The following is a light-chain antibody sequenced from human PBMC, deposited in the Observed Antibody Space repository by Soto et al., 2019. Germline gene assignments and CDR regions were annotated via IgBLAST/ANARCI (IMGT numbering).Light chain of an antibody. J-gene: IGKJ5*01. CDR2: DAS. Sequence: EIVLTQSPATLSLSPGERATLSCRASQSVSSYLAWYQQKPGQAPRLLIYDASNRATGIPARFSGGGSGTDFTLTISILEPEDFAGYYCQQRSNWITFGQGTRLEIK. CDR3: QQRSNWIT. V-gene: IGKV3-11*01. CDR1: QSVSSY.